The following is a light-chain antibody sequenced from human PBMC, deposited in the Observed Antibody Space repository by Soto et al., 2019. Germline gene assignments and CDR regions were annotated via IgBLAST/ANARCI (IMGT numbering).Light chain of an antibody. CDR3: QQSYSRPRA. CDR1: QNINKY. V-gene: IGKV1-39*01. J-gene: IGKJ1*01. CDR2: STS. Sequence: DLQMTQSPSSLSAAVGDRVTITCRASQNINKYLNWYQQKPGKGPKLLIYSTSSLEGGVPSRFSGSGSGTDFTLTIRSLQPEDVATYFCQQSYSRPRAFGQGTKVDIK.